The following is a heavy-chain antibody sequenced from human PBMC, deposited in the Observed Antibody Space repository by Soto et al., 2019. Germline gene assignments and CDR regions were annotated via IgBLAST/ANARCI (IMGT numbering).Heavy chain of an antibody. J-gene: IGHJ4*02. D-gene: IGHD4-17*01. Sequence: PSETLSLTCTVSGGSISSYYWSWIRQPPGKGLEWIGYIYYSGSTNYNPSFKSRVTISVDTSKNQFSLKLSSVTAADTAVYYCARLYGDYFDYWGQGTLVTVSS. CDR3: ARLYGDYFDY. CDR2: IYYSGST. CDR1: GGSISSYY. V-gene: IGHV4-59*08.